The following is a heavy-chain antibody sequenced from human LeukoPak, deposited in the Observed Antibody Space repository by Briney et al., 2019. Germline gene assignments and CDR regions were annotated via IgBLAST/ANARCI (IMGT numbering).Heavy chain of an antibody. D-gene: IGHD6-19*01. CDR1: GFTFSSYA. V-gene: IGHV3-23*01. CDR3: AKGVAVAGLGYFDY. CDR2: ISGSGGST. J-gene: IGHJ4*02. Sequence: GGSLRLSCAASGFTFSSYAMSWVRQAPGKGLEWVSAISGSGGSTYYADSVKGRFTISRDNSKNTPYLQMNSLRAEDTAVYYCAKGVAVAGLGYFDYWGQGTLVTVSS.